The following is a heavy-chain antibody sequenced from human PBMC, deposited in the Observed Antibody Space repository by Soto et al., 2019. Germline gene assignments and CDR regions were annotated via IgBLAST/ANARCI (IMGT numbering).Heavy chain of an antibody. J-gene: IGHJ3*02. D-gene: IGHD4-4*01. CDR1: GDSVSSNSAA. Sequence: PSQTLSLTCAISGDSVSSNSAAWNWIRQSPSRGLEWLGRTYYRSKWYNDYAVSVKSRITINPDTSKNQFSLQLNSVTPEDTAVYYCARDRDYSKGTTPREARAFDIWGQGTMVTISS. V-gene: IGHV6-1*01. CDR3: ARDRDYSKGTTPREARAFDI. CDR2: TYYRSKWYN.